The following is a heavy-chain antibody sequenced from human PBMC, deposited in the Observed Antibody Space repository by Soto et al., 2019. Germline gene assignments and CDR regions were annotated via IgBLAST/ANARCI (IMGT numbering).Heavy chain of an antibody. CDR1: GYSFTSYW. D-gene: IGHD2-8*01. Sequence: GESLKISCKGSGYSFTSYWIGWVRQMPGKGLEWMGIIYPGDSDTRYSPSFQGQVTISADKSISTAYPQWSSLKASDTAMYYCARLGGVWGGVLYYGMDVWGQGTTVTVSS. CDR2: IYPGDSDT. J-gene: IGHJ6*02. CDR3: ARLGGVWGGVLYYGMDV. V-gene: IGHV5-51*01.